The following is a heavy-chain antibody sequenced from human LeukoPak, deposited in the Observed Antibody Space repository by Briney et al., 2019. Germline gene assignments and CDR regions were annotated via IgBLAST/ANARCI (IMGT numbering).Heavy chain of an antibody. D-gene: IGHD1-26*01. Sequence: SSETLSLTCSVSGGSINSDFWTWIRQPAGKGLEWIGRIHSSETTIYSPSLKSRVTMSLDMAKKQFSLKVTSVTAADTAVYYCARDVGATPGYFDYWGQGTLVTVSS. V-gene: IGHV4-4*07. CDR1: GGSINSDF. CDR3: ARDVGATPGYFDY. J-gene: IGHJ4*02. CDR2: IHSSETT.